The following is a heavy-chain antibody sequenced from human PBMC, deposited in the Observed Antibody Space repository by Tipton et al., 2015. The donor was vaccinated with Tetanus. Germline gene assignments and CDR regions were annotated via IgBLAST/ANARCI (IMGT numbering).Heavy chain of an antibody. CDR2: IYFTGTT. D-gene: IGHD3-22*01. Sequence: TLSLTCSVSGDSGSRHYWSWIRQHPGKGLEWIGYIYFTGTTYYNPSLESRLTISIDTSKNQFSLELTSVTAADTAVYYCARDSYYSSRWSFADYWGQGTLVTVSS. CDR1: GDSGSRHY. V-gene: IGHV4-31*03. J-gene: IGHJ4*02. CDR3: ARDSYYSSRWSFADY.